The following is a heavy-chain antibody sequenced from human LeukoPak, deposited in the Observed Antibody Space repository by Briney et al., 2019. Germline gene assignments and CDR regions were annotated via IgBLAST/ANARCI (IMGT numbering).Heavy chain of an antibody. V-gene: IGHV3-30*04. CDR2: ISYDGSNK. CDR1: GFTFSSCA. J-gene: IGHJ4*02. Sequence: GGSLRLSCAASGFTFSSCAMHWVRQAPGKGLEWVAVISYDGSNKYYADSVKGRFTIPRDNSKNTLYLQMNSLRAEDTAVYYCARGGTGMNFDYWGQGTLVTVSS. D-gene: IGHD1-1*01. CDR3: ARGGTGMNFDY.